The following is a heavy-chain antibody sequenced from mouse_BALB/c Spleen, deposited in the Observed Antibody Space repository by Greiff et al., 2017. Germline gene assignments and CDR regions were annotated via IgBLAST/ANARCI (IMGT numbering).Heavy chain of an antibody. J-gene: IGHJ3*01. V-gene: IGHV5-12-2*01. D-gene: IGHD2-4*01. CDR2: ISNGGGST. CDR1: GFTFSSYT. CDR3: ARRGYDSAWFAY. Sequence: EVQGVESGGGLVQPGGSLKLSCAASGFTFSSYTMSWVRQTPEKRLEWVAYISNGGGSTYYPDTVKGRFTISRDNAKNTLYLQMSSLKSEDTAMYYCARRGYDSAWFAYWGQGTLVTVSA.